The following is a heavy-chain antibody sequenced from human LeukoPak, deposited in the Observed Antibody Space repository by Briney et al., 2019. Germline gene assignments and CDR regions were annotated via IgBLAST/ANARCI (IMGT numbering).Heavy chain of an antibody. J-gene: IGHJ3*02. CDR3: ARQGYDSSADAFDI. CDR1: GGSMSNYY. Sequence: SETLSLTCTVSGGSMSNYYWSWIRQPAGKGLEWIGYIYYSGSTNYNPSLKSRVTISVDTSKNQFSLKLSSVTAADTAVYYCARQGYDSSADAFDIWGQGTMVTVSS. V-gene: IGHV4-59*08. CDR2: IYYSGST. D-gene: IGHD3-22*01.